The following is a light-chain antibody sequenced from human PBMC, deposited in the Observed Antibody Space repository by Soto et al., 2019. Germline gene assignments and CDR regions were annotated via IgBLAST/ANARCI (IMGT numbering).Light chain of an antibody. CDR1: QSVSSN. V-gene: IGKV3-15*01. Sequence: EIVMTQSPATLSVSPGERATLSCRASQSVSSNLAWYQQKPGQAPRLLIYGASTRATGIPARFSGSGSGTEFTLTIGSLQYEDFAVYYCQQYNNWPLTFGGGTKVEIK. CDR3: QQYNNWPLT. CDR2: GAS. J-gene: IGKJ4*01.